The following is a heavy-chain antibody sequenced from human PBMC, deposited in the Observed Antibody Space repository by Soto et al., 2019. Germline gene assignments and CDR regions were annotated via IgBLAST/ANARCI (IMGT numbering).Heavy chain of an antibody. CDR1: GGSISRYY. J-gene: IGHJ6*02. D-gene: IGHD4-17*01. CDR3: ARQHGDYGGGRPYYYYGMDV. CDR2: SYYSGRT. Sequence: SETLSLTCTVSGGSISRYYWSWIRQPPGKGLERIGDSYYSGRTNYNPSLKSRVTISVDTSKTQFSLKLSSVTAADTAVYYCARQHGDYGGGRPYYYYGMDVWGQGTTVTVSS. V-gene: IGHV4-59*01.